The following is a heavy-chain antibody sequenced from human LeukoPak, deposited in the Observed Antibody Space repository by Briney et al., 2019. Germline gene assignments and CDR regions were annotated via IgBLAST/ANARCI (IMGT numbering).Heavy chain of an antibody. CDR2: IYHSGST. CDR3: ARVNPTKLQIDY. V-gene: IGHV4-30-2*01. Sequence: SETLSLTCAVSGGSISSGGYSWSWIRQPPGKGLEWIGYIYHSGSTYYNPSLKSRVTISVDRSKNQFSLKLSSVTAADTAVYYCARVNPTKLQIDYWGQGTLVTVSS. J-gene: IGHJ4*02. CDR1: GGSISSGGYS. D-gene: IGHD1-26*01.